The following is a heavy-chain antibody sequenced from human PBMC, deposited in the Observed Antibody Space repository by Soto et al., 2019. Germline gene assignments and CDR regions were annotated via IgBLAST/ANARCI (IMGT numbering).Heavy chain of an antibody. CDR2: ISAYNGNT. Sequence: QVQLVQSGSEVKKPGASVKVSCKASGYTFTNYGMSWVRQAPGQGLEWMGWISAYNGNTNHAQNFQGRVSMTTDTSTNTAYMELRCLSSDDTAVYYCARCYCSVGSCYSCWHFALWGRGSLVTVSS. D-gene: IGHD2-15*01. CDR3: ARCYCSVGSCYSCWHFAL. CDR1: GYTFTNYG. J-gene: IGHJ2*01. V-gene: IGHV1-18*01.